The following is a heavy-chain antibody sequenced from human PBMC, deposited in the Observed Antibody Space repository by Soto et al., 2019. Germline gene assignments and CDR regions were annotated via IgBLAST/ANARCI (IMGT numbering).Heavy chain of an antibody. CDR3: ARDGGRLLWFGELGGFDP. CDR2: INPNSGGT. J-gene: IGHJ5*02. Sequence: QVQLVQSGAEVKKPGASVKVSCKASGYTFTGYYMHWVRQAPGQGLGWMGGINPNSGGTTYAQRLQGWVTLTRDTSISTAYMELSRLRSDDTAVYYCARDGGRLLWFGELGGFDPWGQGTLVTVSS. V-gene: IGHV1-2*04. CDR1: GYTFTGYY. D-gene: IGHD3-10*01.